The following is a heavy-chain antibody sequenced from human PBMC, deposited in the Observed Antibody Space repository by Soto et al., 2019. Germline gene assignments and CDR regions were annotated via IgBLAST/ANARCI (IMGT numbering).Heavy chain of an antibody. CDR2: ISHSGST. CDR3: AREYTYGANFFEC. D-gene: IGHD5-18*01. Sequence: QVQLQESGPGLVKPSQTLSLSCTVSGGSISSAAYYWSWIRQHPGKGLEWIGYISHSGSTYYTPSLTSRVIISADTSKNQFSLNLTSVTAADTAVYYCAREYTYGANFFECWGQGALVTVSS. V-gene: IGHV4-31*03. J-gene: IGHJ4*02. CDR1: GGSISSAAYY.